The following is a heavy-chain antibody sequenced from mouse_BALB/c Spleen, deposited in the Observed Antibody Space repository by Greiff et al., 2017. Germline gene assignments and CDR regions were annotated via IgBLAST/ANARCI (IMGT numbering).Heavy chain of an antibody. CDR1: GYSFTGYF. CDR2: INPYNGDT. CDR3: ARAYYGSTMDY. D-gene: IGHD1-1*01. J-gene: IGHJ4*01. Sequence: VQLKQSGPELVKPGASVKISCKASGYSFTGYFMNWVMQSHGKSLEWIGRINPYNGDTFYNQKFKGKATLTVDKSSSIAHMELRSLASEDSAVYYCARAYYGSTMDYWGQGTSVTVSS. V-gene: IGHV1-20*02.